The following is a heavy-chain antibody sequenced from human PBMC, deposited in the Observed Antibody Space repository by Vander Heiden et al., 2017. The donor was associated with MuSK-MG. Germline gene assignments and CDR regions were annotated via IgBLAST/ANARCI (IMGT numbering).Heavy chain of an antibody. V-gene: IGHV4-34*01. Sequence: QVQLQQWGAGLLKPSETLSLTCAVHGGPLSGYYWSWIRQPPGKGLEWIGEINRSGSTNYNPSLKRRVTISVDTSQNQFSLKLSSVTVADTAIYYCARGRGTSGWYQEDPQDRDYWGQGTLVTVSS. J-gene: IGHJ4*02. D-gene: IGHD6-19*01. CDR3: ARGRGTSGWYQEDPQDRDY. CDR1: GGPLSGYY. CDR2: INRSGST.